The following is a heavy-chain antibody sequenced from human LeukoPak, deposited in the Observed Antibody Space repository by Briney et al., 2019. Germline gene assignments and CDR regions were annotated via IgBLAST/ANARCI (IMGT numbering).Heavy chain of an antibody. CDR1: GYTLTELS. Sequence: ASVKVSCKVSGYTLTELSMHWVRQAPGKGLEWMGGFDPEDGETIYAQKVQGRVTMTEDTSTDTAYMELSSLRSDDTAVYYCARADTAMDPFDYWGQGTLVTVSS. D-gene: IGHD5-18*01. CDR2: FDPEDGET. CDR3: ARADTAMDPFDY. J-gene: IGHJ4*02. V-gene: IGHV1-24*01.